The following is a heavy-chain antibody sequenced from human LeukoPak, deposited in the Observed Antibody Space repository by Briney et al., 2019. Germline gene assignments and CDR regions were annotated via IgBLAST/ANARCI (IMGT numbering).Heavy chain of an antibody. V-gene: IGHV3-30*18. D-gene: IGHD6-19*01. CDR1: GFSFKDYN. CDR3: AKVRWDNSGWYYLDY. CDR2: ITYDGSNK. J-gene: IGHJ4*02. Sequence: GGSLRLSCAASGFSFKDYNMHWVRQAPGKGLEWVAVITYDGSNKYYTDSVKGRFTISRDNSKSTPYLQMNSLRAEDTAVYYCAKVRWDNSGWYYLDYWGQGTLVTVSS.